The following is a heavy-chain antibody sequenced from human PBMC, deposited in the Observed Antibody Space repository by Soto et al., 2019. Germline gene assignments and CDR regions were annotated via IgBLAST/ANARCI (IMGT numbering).Heavy chain of an antibody. J-gene: IGHJ3*02. CDR2: TYYRSKWYY. D-gene: IGHD6-13*01. Sequence: SHTRSLTCAISGYSVSSNSAAWNLIRQSPSRGLEWLGKTYYRSKWYYDYAVSVESRITFNPDTSKNQFSLHLNSVTPEDTAVYYCARYSSPLGQYAFDIWGQGTVVTVSS. CDR3: ARYSSPLGQYAFDI. CDR1: GYSVSSNSAA. V-gene: IGHV6-1*01.